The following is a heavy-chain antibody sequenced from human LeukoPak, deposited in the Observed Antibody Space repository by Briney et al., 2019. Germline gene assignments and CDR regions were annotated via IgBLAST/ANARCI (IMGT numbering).Heavy chain of an antibody. CDR3: AREAGGSGSYRGYRWFDP. CDR1: GGSISSYY. V-gene: IGHV4-4*08. D-gene: IGHD3-10*01. CDR2: IYTSGST. Sequence: SETLSLTCTVSGGSISSYYWSWIRQPPGKGLEWIGRIYTSGSTNYNPSLKSRVTISVDTSKNQFSLKLSSVTAADTAVYYCAREAGGSGSYRGYRWFDPWGQGTLVTVSS. J-gene: IGHJ5*02.